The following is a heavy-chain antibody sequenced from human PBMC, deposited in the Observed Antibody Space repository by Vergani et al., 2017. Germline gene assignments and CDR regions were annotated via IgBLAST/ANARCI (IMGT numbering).Heavy chain of an antibody. D-gene: IGHD2-15*01. J-gene: IGHJ4*02. CDR2: IRSDESSR. Sequence: QVQLVESGGGVVQPGGSLRLSCAASGFTFNSYGMHWVRQAPGKGLEWVASIRSDESSRYYGDSVEGPFTISRDNSKNTLYLQMKSLRPEDTAVYYCAKEGGGYCSGGTFYPEYWGQGTLVIVSS. CDR1: GFTFNSYG. V-gene: IGHV3-30*02. CDR3: AKEGGGYCSGGTFYPEY.